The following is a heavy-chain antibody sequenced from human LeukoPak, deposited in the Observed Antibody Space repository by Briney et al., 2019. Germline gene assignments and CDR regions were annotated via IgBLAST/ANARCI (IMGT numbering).Heavy chain of an antibody. CDR3: ARSQPYYYYMDV. V-gene: IGHV4-39*01. J-gene: IGHJ6*03. CDR1: GGSISSSSYY. CDR2: IYYSGST. D-gene: IGHD1-1*01. Sequence: SETLSLTCTVSGGSISSSSYYWGWIRQPPGKGLEWIGSIYYSGSTYYNPSLKSRATISVDTSKNQFSLKLSSVTAADTAVYYCARSQPYYYYMDVWGKGTTVTVSS.